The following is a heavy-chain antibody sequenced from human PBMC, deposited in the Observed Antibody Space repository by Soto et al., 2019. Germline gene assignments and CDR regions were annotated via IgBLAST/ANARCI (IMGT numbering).Heavy chain of an antibody. Sequence: GGSLRLSCAASGFTFSNAWMSWVRQAPGKGLEWVGRIKSKTDGGTTDYAAPVKGRFTISRDDSKNTLYLQMNSLKTEDAAVYYCTTESGCSSTSCFSGYYYYYGMDVWGQGTTVTVSS. CDR1: GFTFSNAW. D-gene: IGHD2-2*01. CDR2: IKSKTDGGTT. V-gene: IGHV3-15*01. J-gene: IGHJ6*02. CDR3: TTESGCSSTSCFSGYYYYYGMDV.